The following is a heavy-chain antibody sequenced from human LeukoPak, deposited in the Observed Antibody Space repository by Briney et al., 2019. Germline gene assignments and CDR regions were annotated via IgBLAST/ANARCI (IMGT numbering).Heavy chain of an antibody. Sequence: SETLSLTCAVYGGSFSGYYWSWIRQPPGKGLEWIGYIYYSGSTYYNPSLKSRVTISVDTSKNQFSLKLSSVTAADTAVYYCARDRPQWLGRAFDIWGQGTMVTVSS. CDR1: GGSFSGYY. V-gene: IGHV4-30-4*01. D-gene: IGHD3-22*01. J-gene: IGHJ3*02. CDR2: IYYSGST. CDR3: ARDRPQWLGRAFDI.